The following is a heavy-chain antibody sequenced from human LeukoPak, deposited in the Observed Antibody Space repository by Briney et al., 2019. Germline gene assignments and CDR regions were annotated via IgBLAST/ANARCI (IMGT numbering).Heavy chain of an antibody. CDR2: IYYSGST. D-gene: IGHD4-17*01. Sequence: SSETLSLTCAVYGGSFSGYYWSWIRQPPGKGLEWIGSIYYSGSTYYNPSLKSRVTISVDTSKNQFSLKLSSVTAADTAVYYCARDTYYGDYDAFDIWGQGTMVTVSS. CDR1: GGSFSGYY. V-gene: IGHV4-34*01. J-gene: IGHJ3*02. CDR3: ARDTYYGDYDAFDI.